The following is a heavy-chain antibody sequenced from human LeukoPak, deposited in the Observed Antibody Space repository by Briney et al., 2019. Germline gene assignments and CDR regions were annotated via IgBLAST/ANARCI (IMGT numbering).Heavy chain of an antibody. CDR1: GFTFSSYG. CDR2: ISYGGSNK. J-gene: IGHJ4*02. V-gene: IGHV3-30*18. D-gene: IGHD2-2*01. CDR3: AKTVGTSCPNY. Sequence: GGPLRLSCAASGFTFSSYGMHWVRQAPGKGLEWVAVISYGGSNKYYADSVKGRFTISRDNSKNTLYLQMNSLRAGDTAVYYCAKTVGTSCPNYWGQGTLVTVSS.